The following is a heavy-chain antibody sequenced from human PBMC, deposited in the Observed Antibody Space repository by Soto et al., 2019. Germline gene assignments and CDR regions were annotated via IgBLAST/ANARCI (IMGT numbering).Heavy chain of an antibody. Sequence: VQLVESGGGVVQPGRSLRLSCEGSGFIFSRYSMNWVRQAPGKGLEWVSSISSTTNYIYYADSMKGRFTVSRDNAKNSVYLDMNSLSAEDTAVYYCARESEDLTSNFDYWGQGTLVTVSS. CDR3: ARESEDLTSNFDY. V-gene: IGHV3-21*01. J-gene: IGHJ4*02. CDR2: ISSTTNYI. CDR1: GFIFSRYS.